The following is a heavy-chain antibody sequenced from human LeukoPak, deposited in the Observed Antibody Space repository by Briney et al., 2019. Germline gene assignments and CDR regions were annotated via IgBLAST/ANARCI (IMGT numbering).Heavy chain of an antibody. V-gene: IGHV4-34*01. CDR2: INHSGST. J-gene: IGHJ4*02. CDR3: AGGEYGDYGLDY. Sequence: SETLSLTCAVYGGSSSGYYWSWIRQPPVKGLEWIGEINHSGSTNYNPSLKSRVTISVDTSKNQFSLKLSSVTAAGTAVYYCAGGEYGDYGLDYWGQGTLVTVSS. CDR1: GGSSSGYY. D-gene: IGHD4-17*01.